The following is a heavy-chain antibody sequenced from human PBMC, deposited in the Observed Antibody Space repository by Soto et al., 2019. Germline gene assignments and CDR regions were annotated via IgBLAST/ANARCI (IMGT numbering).Heavy chain of an antibody. CDR2: VSSSSSYI. J-gene: IGHJ4*02. CDR1: GFIFSSYS. CDR3: ARGGDSSGSWPRY. V-gene: IGHV3-21*01. D-gene: IGHD3-22*01. Sequence: GGSLRLSCAASGFIFSSYSMNWVRQAPGKGLEWVSSVSSSSSYIYYADSLKGRFAISRDNAKNSLYLQMNSLRVEDTAVYYCARGGDSSGSWPRYWGQGTLVTVSS.